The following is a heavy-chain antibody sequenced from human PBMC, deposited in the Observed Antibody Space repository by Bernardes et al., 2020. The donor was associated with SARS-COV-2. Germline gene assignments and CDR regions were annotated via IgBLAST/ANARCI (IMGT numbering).Heavy chain of an antibody. CDR3: GRVPGGDYFDF. V-gene: IGHV3-23*01. CDR1: GFTFSSYA. J-gene: IGHJ4*02. CDR2: ISGSGGST. D-gene: IGHD3-10*01. Sequence: GGSLRLSCAASGFTFSSYAMSWVRQAPGKGLEWVSGISGSGGSTYDADSVKGRFTISRDNPENTLYLQMNSLRAEDTAVYYCGRVPGGDYFDFWGQGTLVTVSS.